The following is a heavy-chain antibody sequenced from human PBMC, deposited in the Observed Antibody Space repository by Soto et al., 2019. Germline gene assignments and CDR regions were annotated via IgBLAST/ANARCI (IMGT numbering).Heavy chain of an antibody. CDR2: IYHSGST. D-gene: IGHD5-12*01. V-gene: IGHV4-30-2*01. Sequence: QLQLQESGSGLVKPSQTLSLTCAVSGGSISSGGYSWSWIRQPPGKGLEWIGYIYHSGSTYYNPSRKRRVPIAVARSKNQFSLKLGSVTAADTAVYYCAAGGGLPRYYWGQGTLVTVSS. CDR3: AAGGGLPRYY. J-gene: IGHJ4*02. CDR1: GGSISSGGYS.